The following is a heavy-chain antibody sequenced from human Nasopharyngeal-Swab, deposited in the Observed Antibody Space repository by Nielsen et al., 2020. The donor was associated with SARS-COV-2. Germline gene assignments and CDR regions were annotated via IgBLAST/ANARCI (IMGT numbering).Heavy chain of an antibody. D-gene: IGHD5-24*01. Sequence: SETLSLTCKVAGGSISSYYWSWIRQPPGKGLEWIGYIYYSGSTKYNPSLKSRVTISVDTSKNQFSLKLRSVTAADTAVYYCAREMASFDNWGQGTLVTVSS. V-gene: IGHV4-59*01. CDR1: GGSISSYY. CDR2: IYYSGST. CDR3: AREMASFDN. J-gene: IGHJ4*02.